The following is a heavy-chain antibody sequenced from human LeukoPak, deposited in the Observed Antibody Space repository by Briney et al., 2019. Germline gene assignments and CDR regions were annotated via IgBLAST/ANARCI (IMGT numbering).Heavy chain of an antibody. Sequence: GGSLRLSCAASGLTFSDYYMSWIRQAPGKGLEWVSYISSSGSTIYYADSVKGRFTISRDNAKNSLDLQMNSLRAEDTAVYYCARPRFNCSSTTCSPDYYGMDVWGQGTTVTVSS. V-gene: IGHV3-11*04. CDR1: GLTFSDYY. D-gene: IGHD2-2*01. CDR3: ARPRFNCSSTTCSPDYYGMDV. J-gene: IGHJ6*02. CDR2: ISSSGSTI.